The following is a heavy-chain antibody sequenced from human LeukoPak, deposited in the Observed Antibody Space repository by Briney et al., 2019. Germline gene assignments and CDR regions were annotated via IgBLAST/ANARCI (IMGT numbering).Heavy chain of an antibody. J-gene: IGHJ4*02. CDR3: ARVGFWSDFDY. Sequence: GGSLRLSCAASGFTFSSYGMHWVRQAPGKGLEWVAVIWYDGSNKYYADSVKGRFTISRDNSKNTLYLQMNSLRAEDTAVYYCARVGFWSDFDYWGQGTLVTVSS. CDR2: IWYDGSNK. CDR1: GFTFSSYG. D-gene: IGHD3-3*01. V-gene: IGHV3-33*01.